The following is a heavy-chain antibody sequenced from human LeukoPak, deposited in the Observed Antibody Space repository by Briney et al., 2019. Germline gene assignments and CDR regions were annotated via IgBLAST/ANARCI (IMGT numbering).Heavy chain of an antibody. CDR3: ARVYYDSSGYYYTFDY. D-gene: IGHD3-22*01. J-gene: IGHJ4*02. CDR2: MSPDGNKK. V-gene: IGHV3-30-3*01. Sequence: PGRSLRLSCAASGFTFSDYNMHWVRQAPGKGLDWVALMSPDGNKKYYADSVKGRFTISRDNSKNTVDLQLNSLRAEDTAVYYCARVYYDSSGYYYTFDYWGQGTLVSVSS. CDR1: GFTFSDYN.